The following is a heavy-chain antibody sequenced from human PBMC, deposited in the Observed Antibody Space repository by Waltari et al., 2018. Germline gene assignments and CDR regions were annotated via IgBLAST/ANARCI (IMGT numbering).Heavy chain of an antibody. CDR1: GFTFSSYS. D-gene: IGHD6-6*01. Sequence: EVQLVESGGGLVQPGGSLRLSCAASGFTFSSYSMNWVRQAPGKGLEWVSVIYSGGSTYYADSVKGRFTISRDNSKNTLYLQMNSLRAEDTAVYYCARVRWSSSSGFDYWGQGTLVTVSS. V-gene: IGHV3-66*01. J-gene: IGHJ4*02. CDR2: IYSGGST. CDR3: ARVRWSSSSGFDY.